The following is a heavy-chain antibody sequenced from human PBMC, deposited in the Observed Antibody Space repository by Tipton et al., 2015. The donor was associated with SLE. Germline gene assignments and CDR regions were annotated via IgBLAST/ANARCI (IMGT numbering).Heavy chain of an antibody. J-gene: IGHJ4*02. CDR2: INHSGST. CDR1: GGSFNDHY. CDR3: ARGYSSSWPGDY. D-gene: IGHD6-13*01. Sequence: TLSLTCAVYGGSFNDHYWSWIRQSPGKGLEWIGEINHSGSTNYNSSLKSRVTMSVDTSKNQFSLKLSSVTAADTAVYYCARGYSSSWPGDYWGQGTLVTVSS. V-gene: IGHV4-34*01.